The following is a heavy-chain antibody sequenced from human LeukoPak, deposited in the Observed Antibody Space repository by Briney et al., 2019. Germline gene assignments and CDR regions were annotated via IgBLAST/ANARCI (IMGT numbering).Heavy chain of an antibody. V-gene: IGHV3-23*01. CDR1: GFTFNSYA. CDR3: AKDRLAAAMNPATELDY. Sequence: GGSLRLSCAASGFTFNSYAMSWVRQAPGKGLEWVSAISCSGGSTYYGDSVKGRFTISRDNSKNTLYLQMNSLRAADTAVYYCAKDRLAAAMNPATELDYWGQGTLVTVSS. D-gene: IGHD6-13*01. CDR2: ISCSGGST. J-gene: IGHJ4*02.